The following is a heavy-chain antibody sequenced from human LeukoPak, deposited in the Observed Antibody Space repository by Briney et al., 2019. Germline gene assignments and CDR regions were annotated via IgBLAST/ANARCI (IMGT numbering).Heavy chain of an antibody. Sequence: GASVKVSCKASGYTFTSYGISWVRQAPGQGLEWMGWINTNTGSPNYAQGFTGRFVFSLDTSVSTAYLQITSLKAEDTAVYYCARTRAPYYYASGSPDFWGQGTLVTVSS. J-gene: IGHJ4*02. CDR2: INTNTGSP. V-gene: IGHV7-4-1*02. CDR3: ARTRAPYYYASGSPDF. D-gene: IGHD3-10*01. CDR1: GYTFTSYG.